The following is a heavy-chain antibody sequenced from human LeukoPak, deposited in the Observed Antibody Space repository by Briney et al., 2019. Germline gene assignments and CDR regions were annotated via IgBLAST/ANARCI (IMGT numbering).Heavy chain of an antibody. V-gene: IGHV4-38-2*02. J-gene: IGHJ5*02. CDR2: VYYSGRT. CDR3: ARDPSEYSSGWYSGNWFDP. CDR1: GDSVNSFYY. D-gene: IGHD6-19*01. Sequence: SETLSLTCTVSGDSVNSFYYWGWIRQPPGQGLEWIASVYYSGRTYTNPSLKSRVTISVDTSKNHFSLKLSSVTAADTAVYYCARDPSEYSSGWYSGNWFDPWGQGTLVTVSS.